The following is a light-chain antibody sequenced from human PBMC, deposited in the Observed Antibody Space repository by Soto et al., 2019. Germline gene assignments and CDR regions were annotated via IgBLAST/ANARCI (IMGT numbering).Light chain of an antibody. CDR1: QSINIY. CDR3: QQSFSTPQT. V-gene: IGKV1-39*01. Sequence: DIQMTQSPSSLSASVGDSVTITCRASQSINIYLSWYQQKPGKAPKLLINVASTLQGGVPSRFSGSGSGTELTLAISSLQPEDSETYYCQQSFSTPQTFGGGTKVDIK. J-gene: IGKJ4*01. CDR2: VAS.